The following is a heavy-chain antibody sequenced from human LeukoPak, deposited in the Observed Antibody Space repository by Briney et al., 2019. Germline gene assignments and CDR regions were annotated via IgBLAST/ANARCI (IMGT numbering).Heavy chain of an antibody. CDR2: ISNSGTYI. CDR1: GFTFSTYS. J-gene: IGHJ4*02. CDR3: SRRYCSSTNCYAFDD. Sequence: PGGSLRLSCAASGFTFSTYSMNWVRQAPGKGLEWVSSISNSGTYIYYADSVKGRFSISRDNAKNSLYLQMNSLRAEDTAVYYCSRRYCSSTNCYAFDDWGQGTLVTVSS. D-gene: IGHD2-2*01. V-gene: IGHV3-21*06.